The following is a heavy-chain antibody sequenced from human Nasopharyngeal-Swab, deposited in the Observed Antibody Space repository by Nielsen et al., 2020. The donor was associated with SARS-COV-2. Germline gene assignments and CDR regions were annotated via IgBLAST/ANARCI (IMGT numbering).Heavy chain of an antibody. CDR3: ARAGTRYSYGLMDDY. D-gene: IGHD5-18*01. J-gene: IGHJ4*02. Sequence: ASVKVSCKASGYTFTGYYMHWVRQAPGQGLEWMGRINPNSGGTNYAQKFQGRVTMTRDTSISTAYMELSRLRSDDTAVYYCARAGTRYSYGLMDDYWGQGTLVTVSS. CDR2: INPNSGGT. V-gene: IGHV1-2*06. CDR1: GYTFTGYY.